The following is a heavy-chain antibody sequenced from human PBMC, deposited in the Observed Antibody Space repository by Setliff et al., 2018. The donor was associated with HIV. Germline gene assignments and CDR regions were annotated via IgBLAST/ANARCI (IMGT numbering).Heavy chain of an antibody. V-gene: IGHV4-61*10. Sequence: PSETLSLTCTVSGGSISSGSHYWSWIRQSAGKGLEWIGRKNSRGRTNHNPSLKSRVSISIDTSKNQFSLKLSSVTAADTAMYYCARDLTSPNDFWSRAFDIWGQGTMVTVSS. J-gene: IGHJ3*02. CDR1: GGSISSGSHY. CDR3: ARDLTSPNDFWSRAFDI. CDR2: KNSRGRT. D-gene: IGHD3-3*01.